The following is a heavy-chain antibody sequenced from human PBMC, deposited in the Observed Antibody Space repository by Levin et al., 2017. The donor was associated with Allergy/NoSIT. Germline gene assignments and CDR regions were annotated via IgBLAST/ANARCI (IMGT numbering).Heavy chain of an antibody. J-gene: IGHJ4*02. D-gene: IGHD1-26*01. CDR2: IRRKAYGGTT. CDR3: TREGSGRYYFDY. CDR1: GFTFVDYG. V-gene: IGHV3-49*04. Sequence: GGSLRLSCTASGFTFVDYGMNWVRQAPGKGLEWISFIRRKAYGGTTEYAASVKGRFTISRDDSKSIAYLQMNSLKTEDTAVYYCTREGSGRYYFDYWGQGTMVTVSS.